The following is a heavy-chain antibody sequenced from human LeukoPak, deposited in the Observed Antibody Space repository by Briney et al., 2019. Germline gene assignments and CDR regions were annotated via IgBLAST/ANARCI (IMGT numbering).Heavy chain of an antibody. Sequence: GGSLSLSCAASGFTFSGYNMDWVRQATGKGLEWVASISSSSQYIFYADSVKGRFTVSRDNVKKSLYLEMQSLRVEDTAVYFCASERSGAVVRAHNWLDPWGQGTLVAVSS. CDR2: ISSSSQYI. D-gene: IGHD1-26*01. J-gene: IGHJ5*02. CDR1: GFTFSGYN. V-gene: IGHV3-21*01. CDR3: ASERSGAVVRAHNWLDP.